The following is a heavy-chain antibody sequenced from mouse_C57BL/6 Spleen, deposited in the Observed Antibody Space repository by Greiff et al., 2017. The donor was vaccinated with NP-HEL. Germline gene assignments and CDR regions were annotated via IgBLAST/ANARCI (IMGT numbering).Heavy chain of an antibody. CDR1: GYTFTSYW. Sequence: VQLQQPGAELVRPGSSVKLSCKASGYTFTSYWMHWVKQRPIQGLEWIGNIDPSDSETHYNQKFKDKATLTVDKSSSTAYMQLSSLTSEDSAVYYCARSTMVTTGFDYWGQGTTLTVSS. D-gene: IGHD2-2*01. J-gene: IGHJ2*01. CDR2: IDPSDSET. CDR3: ARSTMVTTGFDY. V-gene: IGHV1-52*01.